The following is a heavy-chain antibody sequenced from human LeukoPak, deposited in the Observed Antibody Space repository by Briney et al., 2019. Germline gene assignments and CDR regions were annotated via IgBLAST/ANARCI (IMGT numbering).Heavy chain of an antibody. Sequence: PGGSLRLSCAASGFTFSSYSMNWVRQAPGKGLEWVSYISSSSSTIYYVDSVKGRFTISRDNAKNSLYLQMNSLRDEDTAVYFCARDQLSPRWYFDLWGRGTLVTVSS. J-gene: IGHJ2*01. V-gene: IGHV3-48*02. CDR2: ISSSSSTI. CDR3: ARDQLSPRWYFDL. CDR1: GFTFSSYS. D-gene: IGHD3-16*02.